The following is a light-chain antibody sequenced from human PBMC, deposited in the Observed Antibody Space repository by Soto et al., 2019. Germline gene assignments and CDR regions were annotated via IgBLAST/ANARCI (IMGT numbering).Light chain of an antibody. CDR1: SSDVGSYNL. J-gene: IGLJ3*02. CDR2: EVS. CDR3: CSYAGSSTFGVWV. Sequence: QSALTQPASVSGSPGQSITISCTGTSSDVGSYNLVSWYQQHPGKAPKLMIYEVSKRPSGVSNRFSGSKSGNTASLTISGLQAEDEADYYCCSYAGSSTFGVWVFGGGTKLTVL. V-gene: IGLV2-23*02.